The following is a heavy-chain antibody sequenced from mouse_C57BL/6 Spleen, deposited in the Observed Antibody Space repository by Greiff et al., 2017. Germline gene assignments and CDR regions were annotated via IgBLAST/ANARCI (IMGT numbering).Heavy chain of an antibody. CDR1: GFSFNTYA. V-gene: IGHV10-1*01. J-gene: IGHJ4*01. CDR3: VRHDGYESYAMDY. CDR2: IRSKSNNYAT. D-gene: IGHD2-2*01. Sequence: DVHLVESGGGLVQPKGSLKLSCAASGFSFNTYAMNWVRQAPGKGLEWVARIRSKSNNYATYYADSVKDRFTISRDDSESMLYLQMNNLKTEDTAMYYCVRHDGYESYAMDYWGQGTSVTVSS.